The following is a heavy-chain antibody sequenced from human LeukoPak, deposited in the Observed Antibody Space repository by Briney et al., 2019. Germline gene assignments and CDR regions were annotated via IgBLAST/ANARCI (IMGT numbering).Heavy chain of an antibody. Sequence: ASVKVSCKASGYTFTSYDIHWVRQATGQGLEWMGWMNANSGNTGYAQKFQGRVTMTRNTSISTAYMELSSLRSEDTAVYYCARTRMMRIPRQNWFDPWGQGTLVTVSS. CDR2: MNANSGNT. CDR3: ARTRMMRIPRQNWFDP. CDR1: GYTFTSYD. D-gene: IGHD2-21*01. V-gene: IGHV1-8*01. J-gene: IGHJ5*02.